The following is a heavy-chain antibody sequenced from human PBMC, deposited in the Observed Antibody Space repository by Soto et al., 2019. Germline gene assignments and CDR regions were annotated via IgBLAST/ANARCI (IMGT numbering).Heavy chain of an antibody. CDR3: SRGGTPIDY. Sequence: QVQLVQSGAEVKKPGASVKVSCKASGYTFTNFGISWVRQAPGQGLEWMGWISAYNGNTNYAQKFQGRVTMTTDTSTGTAYMEGRSLRFDDTAVDYWSRGGTPIDYWGQGTLVTVSS. J-gene: IGHJ4*02. CDR1: GYTFTNFG. V-gene: IGHV1-18*01. CDR2: ISAYNGNT. D-gene: IGHD3-16*01.